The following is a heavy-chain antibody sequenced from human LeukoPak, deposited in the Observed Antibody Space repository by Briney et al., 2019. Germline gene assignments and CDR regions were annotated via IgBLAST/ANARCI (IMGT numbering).Heavy chain of an antibody. J-gene: IGHJ4*02. V-gene: IGHV4-39*07. Sequence: SETLSLTCTVSGGSMSSNNYHWGWIRQPPGKGLLWIGNIYYSGSTYYNPSLKSRVTISVDTSKNQFSLKLSSVTAADTAMHYCARDGWIQLWPTSDYWGQGTLVTVSS. CDR3: ARDGWIQLWPTSDY. CDR1: GGSMSSNNYH. D-gene: IGHD5-18*01. CDR2: IYYSGST.